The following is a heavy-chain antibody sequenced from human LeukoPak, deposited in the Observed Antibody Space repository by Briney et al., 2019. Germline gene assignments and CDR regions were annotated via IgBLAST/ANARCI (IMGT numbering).Heavy chain of an antibody. CDR2: IYGDNAA. V-gene: IGHV3-66*02. J-gene: IGHJ4*01. CDR1: AINVTTNY. Sequence: GGSLRLSCAASAINVTTNYMTWIRQAPGKGLEWVSLIYGDNAAYYAESVRGRFIISRDSLKNTLFLQMNSLRAEDTAVYYCVSSTGQQFIPYDYWGHGTHVTVSS. CDR3: VSSTGQQFIPYDY. D-gene: IGHD6-13*01.